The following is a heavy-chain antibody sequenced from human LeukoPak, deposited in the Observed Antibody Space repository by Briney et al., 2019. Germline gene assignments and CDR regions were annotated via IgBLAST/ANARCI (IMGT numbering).Heavy chain of an antibody. CDR3: GKGMRWEDGDYGGIDY. V-gene: IGHV3-30*02. CDR2: IRYDGSIK. D-gene: IGHD4-17*01. CDR1: GFTFSSHA. Sequence: GGSLRLSCAASGFTFSSHAMHWVRQAPGKGLEWVAFIRYDGSIKYYPDSVKGRFTISRDNSKNTSYLQMNSLRAEDTAVFYCGKGMRWEDGDYGGIDYWGQGTLVTVSS. J-gene: IGHJ4*02.